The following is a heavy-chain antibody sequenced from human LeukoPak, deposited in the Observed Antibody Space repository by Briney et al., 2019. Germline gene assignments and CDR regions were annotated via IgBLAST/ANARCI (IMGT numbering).Heavy chain of an antibody. V-gene: IGHV3-23*01. J-gene: IGHJ3*02. CDR1: GFTFSSYA. Sequence: GGSLRLSCAASGFTFSSYAMNWVRQAPGKGLEWVSSISGGGGRTYYADSVKGRFTISRDNSKNTLYLQMNSLRAEDTAVYSCANPARTDAFDIWGQGTMVTASS. CDR2: ISGGGGRT. CDR3: ANPARTDAFDI. D-gene: IGHD1-14*01.